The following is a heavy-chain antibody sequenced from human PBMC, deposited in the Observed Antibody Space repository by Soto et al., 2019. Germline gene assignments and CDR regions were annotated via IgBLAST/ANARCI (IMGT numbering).Heavy chain of an antibody. V-gene: IGHV3-30-3*01. CDR2: ISYDGSNK. J-gene: IGHJ5*02. CDR1: GFTFSSYA. D-gene: IGHD2-15*01. CDR3: ARALHQSVVAATWFDP. Sequence: GGSLRLSCAASGFTFSSYAMHWVRQAPGKGLEWVAVISYDGSNKYYADSVKGRFTISRDNSKNTLYLQMNSLRAEDTAVYYCARALHQSVVAATWFDPWGQGTLVTVSS.